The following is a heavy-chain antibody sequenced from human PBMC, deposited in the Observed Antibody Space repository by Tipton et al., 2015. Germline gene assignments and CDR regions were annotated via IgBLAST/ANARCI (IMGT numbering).Heavy chain of an antibody. CDR2: IYYTGST. V-gene: IGHV4-39*01. CDR1: GGSVSSASYY. Sequence: TLSLTCTVSGGSVSSASYYWSWIRQPPGKGLEWIGTIYYTGSTSYNPSLKSRVTISVDTSKNQFSLKLSSVTAADTAVYYCARARGRHGGLFDSWGQGILVTVSS. CDR3: ARARGRHGGLFDS. J-gene: IGHJ4*02. D-gene: IGHD4-23*01.